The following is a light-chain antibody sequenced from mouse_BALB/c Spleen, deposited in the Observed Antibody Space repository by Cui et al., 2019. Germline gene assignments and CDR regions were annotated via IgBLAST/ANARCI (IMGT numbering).Light chain of an antibody. Sequence: ENVLTQSPAIMAASLVQKVTMTCSASSSVSFSYLHWYQQKSGASPKPLIHRTSNLASGVPARFSGSGSGTSYSLTISSVEAEDDATYYCQQWSGYPWTFGGGTKLEIK. CDR3: QQWSGYPWT. J-gene: IGKJ1*01. V-gene: IGKV4-58*01. CDR2: RTS. CDR1: SSVSFSY.